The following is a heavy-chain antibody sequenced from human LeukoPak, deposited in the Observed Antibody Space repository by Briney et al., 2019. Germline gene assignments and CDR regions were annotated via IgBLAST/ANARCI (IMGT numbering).Heavy chain of an antibody. V-gene: IGHV3-23*01. CDR2: ISGSGGST. CDR3: AKDIHDSSGYSPCY. Sequence: PGGSLRLSCAASGFTFSSYAMSWVRRAPGKGLEWVSAISGSGGSTYYADSVKGRFTISRDNSKNTLYLQMNSLRAEDTAVYYCAKDIHDSSGYSPCYWGQGTLVTVSS. D-gene: IGHD3-22*01. J-gene: IGHJ4*02. CDR1: GFTFSSYA.